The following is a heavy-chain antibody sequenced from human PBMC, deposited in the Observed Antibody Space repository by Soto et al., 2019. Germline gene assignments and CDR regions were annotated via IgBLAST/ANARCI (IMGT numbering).Heavy chain of an antibody. CDR3: AREDYGGRPGY. CDR1: GYTFTSYD. CDR2: MNPNSGNT. J-gene: IGHJ4*02. V-gene: IGHV1-8*01. D-gene: IGHD4-17*01. Sequence: QVQLVQSGAEVKKPGASVKLSCKASGYTFTSYDITWVRQATGQGVEWMGWMNPNSGNTGCAQKFQGRVTMTRNTSRRTAYMGLGRRRSEDTAVYYCAREDYGGRPGYWGQGTLVTVSA.